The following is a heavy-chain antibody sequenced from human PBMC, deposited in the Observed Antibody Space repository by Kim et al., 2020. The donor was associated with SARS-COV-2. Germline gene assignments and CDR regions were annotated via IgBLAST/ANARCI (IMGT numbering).Heavy chain of an antibody. J-gene: IGHJ5*02. CDR3: ARVRGQLVPYWFDP. CDR2: IYYSGST. V-gene: IGHV4-59*13. CDR1: GGSISSYY. D-gene: IGHD6-6*01. Sequence: SETLSLTCTVSGGSISSYYWSWIRQPPGKGLEWIGYIYYSGSTNYNPSLKSRVTISVDTSKNQFSLKLSSVTAADTAVYYCARVRGQLVPYWFDPWGQGTLVTVSS.